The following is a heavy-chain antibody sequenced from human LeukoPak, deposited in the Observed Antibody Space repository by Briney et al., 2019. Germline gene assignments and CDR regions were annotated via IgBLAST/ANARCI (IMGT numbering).Heavy chain of an antibody. J-gene: IGHJ4*02. CDR2: ISGSGGST. Sequence: PGGSLRLSCAASGFTFSNYAMSWARQAPGKGLEWVSAISGSGGSTYYADSVKGRFTISRDNCKNTLYLQMNSLRAEDTGVYYCAKMANYGANSVPVNWGQGTLVTVSS. CDR1: GFTFSNYA. CDR3: AKMANYGANSVPVN. D-gene: IGHD4-23*01. V-gene: IGHV3-23*01.